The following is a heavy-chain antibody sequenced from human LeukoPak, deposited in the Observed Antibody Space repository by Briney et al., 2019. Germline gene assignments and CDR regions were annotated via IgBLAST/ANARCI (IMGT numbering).Heavy chain of an antibody. D-gene: IGHD5-24*01. Sequence: PGGSLRLPCAASGFTFSSYGMHWVRQAPGKGLEWVAFIRYDGSNKYYADSVKGRFTISRDNSKNTLYLQMNSLRSEDTAVYYCARGWLRVPGYYYYMDVWGKGTTVTVSS. CDR1: GFTFSSYG. CDR2: IRYDGSNK. CDR3: ARGWLRVPGYYYYMDV. V-gene: IGHV3-30*02. J-gene: IGHJ6*03.